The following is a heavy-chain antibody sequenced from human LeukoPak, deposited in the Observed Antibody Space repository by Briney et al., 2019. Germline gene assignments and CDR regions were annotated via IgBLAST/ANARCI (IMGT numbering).Heavy chain of an antibody. J-gene: IGHJ4*02. CDR3: TRWYYDSSGYRYFDC. D-gene: IGHD3-22*01. CDR1: GGSISNYY. CDR2: IYYTGST. V-gene: IGHV4-59*01. Sequence: SETLSLTCTVSGGSISNYYWNWIRQPPGKGLEWIGYIYYTGSTNYNPSLKSRVTISVDTSKNQFSLELRSVTAADTAVYYCTRWYYDSSGYRYFDCWGQGILVTVSS.